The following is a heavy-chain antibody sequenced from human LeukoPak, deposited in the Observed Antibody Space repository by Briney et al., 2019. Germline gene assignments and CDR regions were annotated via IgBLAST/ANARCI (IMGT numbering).Heavy chain of an antibody. J-gene: IGHJ5*02. V-gene: IGHV3-23*01. CDR2: ISGSGGTT. D-gene: IGHD2-2*01. Sequence: QPGGSLRLSCAASGFTFRSDAMSWVRQAPGKGLEWVSGISGSGGTTYYADSVKGRFTISRDNSKNTLYLQMNSLRAEDTAVYYCAKGSGADIVVVPAPPEFDPWGQGTLVTVSS. CDR3: AKGSGADIVVVPAPPEFDP. CDR1: GFTFRSDA.